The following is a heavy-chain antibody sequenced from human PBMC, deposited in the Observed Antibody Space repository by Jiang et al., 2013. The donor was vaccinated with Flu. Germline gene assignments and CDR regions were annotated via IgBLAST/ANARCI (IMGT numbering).Heavy chain of an antibody. CDR3: ARGLVVVPAAIENWFDP. CDR1: GYTFTSYA. D-gene: IGHD2-2*01. CDR2: INTNTGNP. J-gene: IGHJ5*02. V-gene: IGHV7-4-1*02. Sequence: QSGSELKKPGASVKVSCKASGYTFTSYAMNWVRQAPGQGLEWMGWINTNTGNPTYAQGFTGRFVFSLDTSVSTAYLQISSLKAVDTAVYYCARGLVVVPAAIENWFDPWGQGTLVTVSS.